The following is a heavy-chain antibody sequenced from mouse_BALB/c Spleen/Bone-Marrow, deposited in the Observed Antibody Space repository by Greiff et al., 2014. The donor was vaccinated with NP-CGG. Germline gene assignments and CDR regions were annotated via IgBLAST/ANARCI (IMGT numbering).Heavy chain of an antibody. D-gene: IGHD2-10*02. CDR2: FYPGSGSI. CDR1: GYTFTDYV. J-gene: IGHJ3*01. V-gene: IGHV1-62-2*01. CDR3: ARHEEEYGNLFAY. Sequence: VMLVESGSELVKSGASVKLSCKASGYTFTDYVIHWVKQKSGQGLEWIGWFYPGSGSIKSNEKFKDRATLTADKSSSTVCMELSRLTSEDSAVYFCARHEEEYGNLFAYWGQGTLVTVSA.